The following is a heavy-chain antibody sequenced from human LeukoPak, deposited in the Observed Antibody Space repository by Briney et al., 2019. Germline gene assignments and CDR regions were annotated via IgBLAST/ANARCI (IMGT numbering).Heavy chain of an antibody. CDR3: AHCGRDSSSWTFDY. CDR1: GFTFSSYA. D-gene: IGHD6-13*01. J-gene: IGHJ4*02. Sequence: GGSLRPSCAASGFTFSSYAMSWVRQAPGKGLESVSAISGSGGSTYYADSVKGRFTISRDNSKNTLYLQMNSLRAEDTAVYYCAHCGRDSSSWTFDYWGQGTLVTVSS. V-gene: IGHV3-23*01. CDR2: ISGSGGST.